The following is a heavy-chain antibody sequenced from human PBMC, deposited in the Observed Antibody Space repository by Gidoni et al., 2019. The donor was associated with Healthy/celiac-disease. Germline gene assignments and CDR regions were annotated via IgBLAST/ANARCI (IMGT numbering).Heavy chain of an antibody. J-gene: IGHJ4*02. CDR2: ISYDGSNK. D-gene: IGHD6-19*01. Sequence: VQLVESGGGVVQPGRSLRLACAASGFIFGSYDMHWARQAPGKGREGVAFISYDGSNKSYADAVKGRFTISRDNAKITLYLQMNSRRSEDTSVYYCARYGDIAVAGPFDYWGQGTLVTVSS. CDR1: GFIFGSYD. V-gene: IGHV3-30*14. CDR3: ARYGDIAVAGPFDY.